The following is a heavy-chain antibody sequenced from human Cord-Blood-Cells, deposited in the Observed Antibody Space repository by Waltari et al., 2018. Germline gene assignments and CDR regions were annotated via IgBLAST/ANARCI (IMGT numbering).Heavy chain of an antibody. D-gene: IGHD4-17*01. Sequence: QLQLQESGPGLVKPSETLSLTCTVSGCSISSSSYYWGWIRQPPGKGLEWIGSMYYSGSTYYNPSLKSRVTISVDTSKNQFSLKLSSVTAADTAVYYCARHSGDYAIFDYWGQGTLVTVSS. CDR2: MYYSGST. CDR3: ARHSGDYAIFDY. V-gene: IGHV4-39*01. J-gene: IGHJ4*02. CDR1: GCSISSSSYY.